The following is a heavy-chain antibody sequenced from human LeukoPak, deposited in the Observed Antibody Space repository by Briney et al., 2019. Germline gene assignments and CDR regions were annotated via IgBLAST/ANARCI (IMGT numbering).Heavy chain of an antibody. Sequence: SETLSLTCAVSGGSISSSNWWSWVRQPPGKGLEWIGEIYHSGSTNYNPSLKSRVTISVDESKNQFSLKLSSVTAADTAVYYCARDPSGSGWRNFDYWGQGALVTVSS. J-gene: IGHJ4*02. V-gene: IGHV4-4*02. CDR2: IYHSGST. CDR3: ARDPSGSGWRNFDY. CDR1: GGSISSSNW. D-gene: IGHD6-19*01.